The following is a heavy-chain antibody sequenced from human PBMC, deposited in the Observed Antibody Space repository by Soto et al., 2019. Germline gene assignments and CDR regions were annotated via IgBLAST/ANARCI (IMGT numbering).Heavy chain of an antibody. CDR2: IIPIFGTA. D-gene: IGHD5-18*01. V-gene: IGHV1-69*01. J-gene: IGHJ5*02. Sequence: QVQLVQSGAEVKKPGSSVKVSCKASGGTFSSSAISWVRQAPGQGLEWMGVIIPIFGTANYAQKFEGRVTITADESTSTAYMELSSLRSEDTAVYYCARDMSSGYSYGYGIGFWFDPWGQGTLVTVSS. CDR1: GGTFSSSA. CDR3: ARDMSSGYSYGYGIGFWFDP.